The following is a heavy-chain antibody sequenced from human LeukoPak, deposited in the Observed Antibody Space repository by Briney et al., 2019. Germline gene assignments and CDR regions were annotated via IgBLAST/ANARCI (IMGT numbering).Heavy chain of an antibody. Sequence: ASVKVSCKASGYTFNSYGISWVRQAPGQGLEWMGWISVYSGNTNYAQKLQDRVTVTRDTPATTAYMELSSLRAEDTAVYYCARAGRPMIGGVTPLEHFDSWGQGTLVTVSS. CDR3: ARAGRPMIGGVTPLEHFDS. J-gene: IGHJ4*02. CDR1: GYTFNSYG. V-gene: IGHV1-18*01. CDR2: ISVYSGNT. D-gene: IGHD3-10*01.